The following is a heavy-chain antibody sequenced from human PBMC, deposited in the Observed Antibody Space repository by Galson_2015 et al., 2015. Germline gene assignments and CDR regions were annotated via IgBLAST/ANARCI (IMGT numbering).Heavy chain of an antibody. CDR3: ARHPNTWNDATESAFDI. CDR2: IDPSDSYT. CDR1: GYRFPTYW. D-gene: IGHD1-1*01. V-gene: IGHV5-10-1*04. Sequence: QSGAEVKQPGESLRISCKGSGYRFPTYWISWVRQMPGKGLEWMGRIDPSDSYTNYSPSFQGQVTISGDKSINTAYLQWSSLQASDTAMYYCARHPNTWNDATESAFDIWGQGTMVTVSS. J-gene: IGHJ3*02.